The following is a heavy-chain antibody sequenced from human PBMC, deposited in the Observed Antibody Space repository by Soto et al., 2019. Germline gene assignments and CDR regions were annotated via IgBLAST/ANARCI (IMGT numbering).Heavy chain of an antibody. Sequence: GASVKVSCKASGYTFTGYYMHWVRQAPGQGLEWMGWINPNSGGTNYAQKFQGWVTMTRDTSISTAYMELSRLRSDDTALYYCAPSLVVAASYYYYYGMDVWGQGTTVTVSS. V-gene: IGHV1-2*04. D-gene: IGHD2-15*01. CDR3: APSLVVAASYYYYYGMDV. CDR1: GYTFTGYY. J-gene: IGHJ6*02. CDR2: INPNSGGT.